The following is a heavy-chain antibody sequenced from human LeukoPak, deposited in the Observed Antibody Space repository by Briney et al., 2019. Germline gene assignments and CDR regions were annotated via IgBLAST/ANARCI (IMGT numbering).Heavy chain of an antibody. J-gene: IGHJ4*02. CDR2: MNPNSGNT. Sequence: ASVKVSCKASGYTFTSYDINWVRQATGQGLEWMGWMNPNSGNTGYAQKFQGRVTITRNTSISTAYMELSSLRSEDTAVYHCARGYYGSGKWSDYWGQGTLVTVSS. V-gene: IGHV1-8*03. D-gene: IGHD3-10*01. CDR1: GYTFTSYD. CDR3: ARGYYGSGKWSDY.